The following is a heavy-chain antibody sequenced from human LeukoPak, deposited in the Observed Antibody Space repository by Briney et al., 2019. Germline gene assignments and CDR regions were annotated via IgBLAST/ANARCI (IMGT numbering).Heavy chain of an antibody. J-gene: IGHJ4*02. CDR3: ATDRRSGWLYDFDS. Sequence: ASVKVSCKVSGYTLTELSMHWVRQAPGKGLEWMGGFDPEDGETIYAQKFQGRVTMTEDTSTDTAYMELSSLRSEDTAVYYCATDRRSGWLYDFDSWGQGTLVTVSS. V-gene: IGHV1-24*01. D-gene: IGHD6-19*01. CDR2: FDPEDGET. CDR1: GYTLTELS.